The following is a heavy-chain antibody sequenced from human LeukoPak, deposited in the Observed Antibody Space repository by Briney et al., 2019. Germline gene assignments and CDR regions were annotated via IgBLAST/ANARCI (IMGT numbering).Heavy chain of an antibody. V-gene: IGHV3-30-3*01. Sequence: HPGRSLRLSCAASKFTFSTYAMHWVRQAPGKGLEWVALISNDGNKKYHAESVKGRFTISRENSNNTLYLQMNSLRPEDTAVYYCARGREQLARYAEYFQHWGQGTLVTVSS. CDR1: KFTFSTYA. CDR2: ISNDGNKK. D-gene: IGHD6-6*01. J-gene: IGHJ1*01. CDR3: ARGREQLARYAEYFQH.